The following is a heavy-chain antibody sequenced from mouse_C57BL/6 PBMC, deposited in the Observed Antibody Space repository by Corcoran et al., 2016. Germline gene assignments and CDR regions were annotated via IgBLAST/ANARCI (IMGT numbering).Heavy chain of an antibody. Sequence: EVQLQQSGPELVKPGASVKISCKASGYTFTDYYMNWVKQSHGKSLEWIGDINPNNGGTSYNQKFKGKATLTVDKSSSTAYMELRSLTSEDSAVYYCARGARRSPFDYWGQGTTLTVSS. CDR1: GYTFTDYY. D-gene: IGHD1-1*01. J-gene: IGHJ2*01. CDR3: ARGARRSPFDY. V-gene: IGHV1-26*01. CDR2: INPNNGGT.